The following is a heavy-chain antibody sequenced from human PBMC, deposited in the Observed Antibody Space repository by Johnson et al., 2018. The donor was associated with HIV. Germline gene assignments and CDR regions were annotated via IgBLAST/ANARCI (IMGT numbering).Heavy chain of an antibody. V-gene: IGHV3-30*04. CDR1: GFTFSNYA. Sequence: QVQLVESGGGVVQPGRSLRLSCAASGFTFSNYAMHWVRQAPGKGLEWVAVISYDGTNKYYADSVKGLFTISRDNSKKTLYLQMNSLRAEDTAVYYCAREESIVVAIAIQAFDIWGQGTMVTVSS. J-gene: IGHJ3*02. D-gene: IGHD2-21*01. CDR2: ISYDGTNK. CDR3: AREESIVVAIAIQAFDI.